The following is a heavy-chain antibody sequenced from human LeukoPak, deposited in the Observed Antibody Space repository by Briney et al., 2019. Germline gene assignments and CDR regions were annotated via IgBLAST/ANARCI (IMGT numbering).Heavy chain of an antibody. V-gene: IGHV5-51*01. J-gene: IGHJ3*02. D-gene: IGHD6-19*01. Sequence: GESLKISCKDSGYSFINHWIGWVLQMPGKGLEWMGIIYPGDSDTRYSPSFQGQVTISVDKSISTVYLQWSSLKASDTAMYYCARDSPYSSGWRDAFDIWGQGTMVTVSS. CDR1: GYSFINHW. CDR3: ARDSPYSSGWRDAFDI. CDR2: IYPGDSDT.